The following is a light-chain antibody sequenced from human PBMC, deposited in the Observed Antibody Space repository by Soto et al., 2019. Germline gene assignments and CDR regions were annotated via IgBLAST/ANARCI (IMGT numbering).Light chain of an antibody. V-gene: IGLV1-47*01. CDR2: KNN. CDR3: AAWDASLSAWV. Sequence: QSVLTQPPSASGTPGQRVTISCSGGSYNVGKNLVYWYQQRPGTAPKLIIFKNNQRPSGVPDRCSGSNSGSSASLAISGLRSEDEADYFCAAWDASLSAWVFGGGTQLTVL. J-gene: IGLJ3*02. CDR1: SYNVGKNL.